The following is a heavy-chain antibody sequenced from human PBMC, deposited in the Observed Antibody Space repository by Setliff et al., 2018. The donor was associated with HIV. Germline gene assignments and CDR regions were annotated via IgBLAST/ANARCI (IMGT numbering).Heavy chain of an antibody. CDR2: IIPDIGDT. CDR1: GYTFNDNY. D-gene: IGHD3-22*01. J-gene: IGHJ5*02. V-gene: IGHV1-2*06. Sequence: ASVKVSCKASGYTFNDNYIHWVRQAPGQGLEWMGRIIPDIGDTNYAQMFHGRVTMTRDTSISTAYMELSSLKSDDTAVYYCARGADHFDTSGYYSFFDPWGQGILVTVSS. CDR3: ARGADHFDTSGYYSFFDP.